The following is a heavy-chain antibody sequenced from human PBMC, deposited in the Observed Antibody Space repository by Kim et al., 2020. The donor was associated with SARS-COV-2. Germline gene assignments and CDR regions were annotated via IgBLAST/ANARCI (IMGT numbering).Heavy chain of an antibody. CDR3: ARSSNSYLDY. V-gene: IGHV6-1*01. J-gene: IGHJ4*02. CDR1: GDSVSSNSAS. CDR2: TYYRSKWYN. Sequence: SQTLSLTCVISGDSVSSNSASWNWIRLSPSRGLEWLGRTYYRSKWYNEYAVSVKSRVTINPDTSKNQFSLQLNSVTPEDTAVFYCARSSNSYLDYWGQETLVTVSS. D-gene: IGHD3-16*02.